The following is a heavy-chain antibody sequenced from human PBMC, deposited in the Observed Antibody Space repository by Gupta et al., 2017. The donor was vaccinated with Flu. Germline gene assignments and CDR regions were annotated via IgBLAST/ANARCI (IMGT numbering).Heavy chain of an antibody. V-gene: IGHV3-30*03. CDR3: ARDQSPEKYYFESGGDYLDY. Sequence: GLKWVAVISYDGRDTLYADSAKGRFTISRDSSKNTLYLPMNNLRIEDTAMYYCARDQSPEKYYFESGGDYLDYWGQGTLVTVSS. J-gene: IGHJ4*02. D-gene: IGHD3-22*01. CDR2: ISYDGRDT.